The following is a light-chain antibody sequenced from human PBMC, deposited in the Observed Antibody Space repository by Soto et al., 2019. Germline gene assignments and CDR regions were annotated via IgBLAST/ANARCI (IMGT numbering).Light chain of an antibody. CDR3: LQDINYPWT. V-gene: IGKV1-5*01. CDR1: QSISSW. Sequence: DIQLTQSPSSRSASVGDRVTITCRASQSISSWLAWYQQKPGKAPKLLIYGASNLQSGVPPRFSGSGSGTDFTLAISSLQPEDSATYYCLQDINYPWTFGQGTKVDIK. J-gene: IGKJ1*01. CDR2: GAS.